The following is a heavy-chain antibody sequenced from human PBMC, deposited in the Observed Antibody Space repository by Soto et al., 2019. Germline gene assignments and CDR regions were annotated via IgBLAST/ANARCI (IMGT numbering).Heavy chain of an antibody. V-gene: IGHV6-1*01. CDR3: ARERGVLSEALDI. CDR2: TYNRSKWYS. J-gene: IGHJ3*02. D-gene: IGHD3-10*01. Sequence: SQTLSLTCAISGDSVSSNSAAWNWLRQSPSRGLEWLGRTYNRSKWYSEYGISVKSRITINPDTSKNHFSLQLNSVSPEDTAVYYCARERGVLSEALDIWGPGTVVTVSS. CDR1: GDSVSSNSAA.